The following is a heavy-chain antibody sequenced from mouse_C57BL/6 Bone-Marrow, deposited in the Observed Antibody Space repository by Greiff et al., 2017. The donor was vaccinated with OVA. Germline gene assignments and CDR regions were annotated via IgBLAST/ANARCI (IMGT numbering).Heavy chain of an antibody. J-gene: IGHJ3*01. Sequence: VKLMESGPELVKPGASVKISCKASGYSFTSYYIHWVKQRPGQGLEWIGWIYPGSGNTQYNEKFKGKATLKADTSSRTAYMQLSSLTSEDSAVYYCARGAYYYGSSLWFAYWGQGTLVTVSA. CDR2: IYPGSGNT. D-gene: IGHD1-1*01. CDR1: GYSFTSYY. V-gene: IGHV1-66*01. CDR3: ARGAYYYGSSLWFAY.